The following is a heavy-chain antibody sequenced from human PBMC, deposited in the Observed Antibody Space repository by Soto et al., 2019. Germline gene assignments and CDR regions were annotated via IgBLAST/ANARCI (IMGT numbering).Heavy chain of an antibody. V-gene: IGHV4-34*01. CDR2: INESGST. Sequence: QVQLQQWGAGLVKPSETLSLSCAVYGQSFSGHSWAWIRQPPGKGLEWIGEINESGSTYYNPSLKSRFNISTYTSKNQFSLKLSSVSAADTAAYFCARGSGIVALPGELEDVKYDYWGQGTLVNVSS. CDR3: ARGSGIVALPGELEDVKYDY. D-gene: IGHD1-1*01. J-gene: IGHJ4*02. CDR1: GQSFSGHS.